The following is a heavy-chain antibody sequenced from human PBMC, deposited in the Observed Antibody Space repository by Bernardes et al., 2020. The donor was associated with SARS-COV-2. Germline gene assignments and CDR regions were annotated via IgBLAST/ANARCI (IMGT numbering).Heavy chain of an antibody. CDR2: INPIGSST. J-gene: IGHJ6*02. CDR1: GYTFTSYY. V-gene: IGHV1-46*01. CDR3: ARDPWFLPGIAAAGTNYYYYYGMDV. Sequence: ASVKVSCKASGYTFTSYYMHWVRQAPGQGLEWMGIINPIGSSTSYAQKFQGRVTMTRDTSTSTVYMELSSLRSEDTAVYYCARDPWFLPGIAAAGTNYYYYYGMDVWGQGTTVTVSS. D-gene: IGHD6-13*01.